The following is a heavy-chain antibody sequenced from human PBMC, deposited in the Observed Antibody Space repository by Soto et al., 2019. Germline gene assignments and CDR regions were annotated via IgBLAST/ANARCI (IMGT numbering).Heavy chain of an antibody. D-gene: IGHD2-15*01. Sequence: ASVKVSCKASGYTFTSYDSNWVRQATGQGLEWMGWMNPNRGNTGYAQKFQGRVTMTRNTSISTAYMELRSLRSEDKAVYYCARGRTLRPDMVDMPHTGWGQRTLDNGS. CDR1: GYTFTSYD. J-gene: IGHJ4*02. CDR3: ARGRTLRPDMVDMPHTG. CDR2: MNPNRGNT. V-gene: IGHV1-8*01.